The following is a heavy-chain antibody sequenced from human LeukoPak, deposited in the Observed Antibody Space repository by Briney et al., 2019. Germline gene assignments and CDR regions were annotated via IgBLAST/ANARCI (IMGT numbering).Heavy chain of an antibody. Sequence: GGSLRLSCAASGFTVSSNYMSWVRQAPGKGLEWVSVTYSGGSTYYADSVKGRFTISRDNSKNTLYLQMNSLRAEDTAVYYCARVKSGSPGDYWGQGTLVTVSS. CDR3: ARVKSGSPGDY. CDR1: GFTVSSNY. D-gene: IGHD1-26*01. V-gene: IGHV3-66*01. CDR2: TYSGGST. J-gene: IGHJ4*02.